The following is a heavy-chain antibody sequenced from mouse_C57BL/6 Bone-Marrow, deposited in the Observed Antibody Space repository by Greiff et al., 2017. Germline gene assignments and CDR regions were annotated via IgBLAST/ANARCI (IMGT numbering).Heavy chain of an antibody. D-gene: IGHD1-1*01. CDR3: ARRYYGSSPFAY. V-gene: IGHV3-6*01. CDR2: ISYDGSN. CDR1: GYSITSGYY. J-gene: IGHJ3*01. Sequence: LQESGPGLVKPSQSLSLTCSVTGYSITSGYYWNWIRQFPGNKLEWMGYISYDGSNNYNPSLKNRISITRDTSKNQFFLKLNSVTTEDTATYYCARRYYGSSPFAYWGQGTLVTVSA.